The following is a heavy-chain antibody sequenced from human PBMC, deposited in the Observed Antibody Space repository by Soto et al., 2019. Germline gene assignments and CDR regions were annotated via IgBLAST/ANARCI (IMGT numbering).Heavy chain of an antibody. CDR1: GFTFSSYA. J-gene: IGHJ4*02. D-gene: IGHD4-17*01. CDR2: ISYDGSNK. V-gene: IGHV3-30-3*01. CDR3: ARDLRPYGDYVVSF. Sequence: PGGSLRLSCAASGFTFSSYAMHWVRQAPGKGLEWVAVISYDGSNKYYADSVKGRFTISRDNSKNTLYLQMNSLRAEDTAVYYCARDLRPYGDYVVSFWGQGTLVTVSS.